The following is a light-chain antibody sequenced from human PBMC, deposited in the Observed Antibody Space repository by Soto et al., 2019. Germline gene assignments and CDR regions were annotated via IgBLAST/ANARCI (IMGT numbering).Light chain of an antibody. J-gene: IGLJ2*01. CDR2: STS. Sequence: QAVVTQEPSLTVSPGGTVTLTCASSTGVVTGGYYPNWFQRKPGQAPRPLIYSTSNKHSWTPARFSGSLLGGKAALTLSGVQPEDEAEYYCLLYYGGAQLIFGGGTKLTVL. V-gene: IGLV7-43*01. CDR3: LLYYGGAQLI. CDR1: TGVVTGGYY.